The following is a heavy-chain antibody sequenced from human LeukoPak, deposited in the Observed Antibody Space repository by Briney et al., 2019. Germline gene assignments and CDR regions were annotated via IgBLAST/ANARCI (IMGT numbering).Heavy chain of an antibody. J-gene: IGHJ4*02. V-gene: IGHV4-34*01. Sequence: SETLSLTCAVSGGPFSGYSWSWIRQSPGKGLEWIGEINHSGSTNYNPSLKSRVTISVDTSKNQFSLKLSSVTAADTAVYYCARAHSSGWFDWGQGTLVTVSS. D-gene: IGHD6-19*01. CDR3: ARAHSSGWFD. CDR2: INHSGST. CDR1: GGPFSGYS.